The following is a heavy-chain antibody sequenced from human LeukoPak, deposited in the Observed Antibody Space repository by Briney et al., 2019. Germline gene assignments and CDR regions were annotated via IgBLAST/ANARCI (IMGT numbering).Heavy chain of an antibody. J-gene: IGHJ5*02. V-gene: IGHV3-30-3*01. CDR2: ISYDGSNK. Sequence: PGRSLRLSCAASGFTFSSYAMHWVRQAPGKGLEWVAVISYDGSNKYYADSVKGRFTISRDNSKNTLYLQMNSLRAEDTAVYFCSRNPEREYWFDPWGQGTLVTVSS. CDR1: GFTFSSYA. CDR3: SRNPEREYWFDP.